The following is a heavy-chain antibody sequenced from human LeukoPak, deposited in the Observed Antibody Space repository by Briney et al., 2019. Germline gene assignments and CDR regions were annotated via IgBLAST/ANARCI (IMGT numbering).Heavy chain of an antibody. CDR1: GFTFDDYA. D-gene: IGHD3-22*01. J-gene: IGHJ4*02. CDR2: ISWNSGSI. CDR3: AKVAPNYYDSSGYYLRSDYFDY. Sequence: GGSLRLSCAASGFTFDDYAMHWVRQAPGKGLEWVSGISWNSGSIGYADSVKGRFTISRDNARNSLYLQMNSLRAEDTALYYCAKVAPNYYDSSGYYLRSDYFDYWGQGTLVTVSS. V-gene: IGHV3-9*01.